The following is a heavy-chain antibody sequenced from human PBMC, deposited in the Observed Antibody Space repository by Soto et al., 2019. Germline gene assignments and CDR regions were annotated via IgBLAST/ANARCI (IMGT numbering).Heavy chain of an antibody. CDR1: GFTFTGFY. CDR2: ITTSGSMS. V-gene: IGHV3-11*01. Sequence: PGGSLRLSCAASGFTFTGFYMSWIRQAPGKGLEWVSHITTSGSMSDYADSVKGRFTISRDNAKNSLYLQMNSLRAEDTAVYYCARETAMAFDYWGQGTLVTVSS. D-gene: IGHD5-18*01. CDR3: ARETAMAFDY. J-gene: IGHJ4*02.